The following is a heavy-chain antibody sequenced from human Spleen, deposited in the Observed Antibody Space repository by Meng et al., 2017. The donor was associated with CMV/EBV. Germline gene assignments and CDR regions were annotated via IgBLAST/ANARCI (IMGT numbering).Heavy chain of an antibody. D-gene: IGHD2-2*02. J-gene: IGHJ1*01. CDR3: ARGGPRDIVVVPAAIPDIYFQH. CDR2: INPSGGTT. CDR1: YY. Sequence: YYTHWVRQDPGQGLEWMGLINPSGGTTSYAQKFQGRLTLTRDTSTSTVYMELSRLRSDDTAVYYCARGGPRDIVVVPAAIPDIYFQHWGQGTLVTVSS. V-gene: IGHV1-46*01.